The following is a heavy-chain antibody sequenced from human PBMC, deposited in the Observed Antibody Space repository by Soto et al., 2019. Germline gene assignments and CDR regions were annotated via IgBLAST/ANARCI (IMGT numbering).Heavy chain of an antibody. D-gene: IGHD4-4*01. CDR2: ISYDGSNK. CDR3: AKELTTEGRYYYYYYGMDV. V-gene: IGHV3-30*18. Sequence: PGGSLRLSCAASGFTFSSYGMHWVRQAPGKGLEWVAVISYDGSNKYYADSVKGRFTISRDNSKNTLYLQMNSLRAEDTAVYYCAKELTTEGRYYYYYYGMDVWGQGTTVTVSS. J-gene: IGHJ6*02. CDR1: GFTFSSYG.